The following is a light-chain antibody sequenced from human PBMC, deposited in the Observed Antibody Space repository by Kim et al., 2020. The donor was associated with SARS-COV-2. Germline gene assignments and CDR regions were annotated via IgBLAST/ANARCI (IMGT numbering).Light chain of an antibody. CDR2: GAS. J-gene: IGKJ2*01. V-gene: IGKV3-20*01. CDR3: QQYGSSLYT. Sequence: SPEERATLSCRARQSISGSYLAGYQQKPGQAPSLRFNGASSRTTGIPDSFGGGGFGTDFTLTISRLRPEDLAVYYCQQYGSSLYTFGQENELDI. CDR1: QSISGSY.